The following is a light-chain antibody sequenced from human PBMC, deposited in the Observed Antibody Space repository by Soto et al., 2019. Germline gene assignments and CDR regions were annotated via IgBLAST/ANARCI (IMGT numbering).Light chain of an antibody. Sequence: EIQMTQSPSTLSGSVGDRFTITVLASQTISSWLAWYQQKPGKAPKLLIYKASTLKSGVPSRFSGSGSGTEFTLTISSLQPDDFATYYCQHYNSYSEAFGQGTKVDIK. CDR1: QTISSW. CDR2: KAS. J-gene: IGKJ1*01. CDR3: QHYNSYSEA. V-gene: IGKV1-5*03.